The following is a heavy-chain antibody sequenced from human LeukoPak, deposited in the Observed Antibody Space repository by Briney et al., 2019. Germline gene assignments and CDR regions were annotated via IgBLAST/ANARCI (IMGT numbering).Heavy chain of an antibody. CDR1: GDSISSYY. CDR2: IYTSGGT. CDR3: ARHESFGGTVDY. D-gene: IGHD3-16*01. J-gene: IGHJ4*02. V-gene: IGHV4-4*09. Sequence: PSETLSLTCTVSGDSISSYYWSWIRQPPGKGLEWIGYIYTSGGTNYIPSLKGRVTISIDTSKNQFSLKLSSVTAADSAVYYCARHESFGGTVDYWGQGTLVTVSS.